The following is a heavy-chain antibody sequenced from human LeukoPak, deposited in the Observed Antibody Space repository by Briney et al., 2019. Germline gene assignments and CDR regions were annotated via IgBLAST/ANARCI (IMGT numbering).Heavy chain of an antibody. CDR2: IYYSGST. CDR3: AKPSNYYGSATDAFDF. V-gene: IGHV4-39*07. J-gene: IGHJ3*01. D-gene: IGHD3-10*01. CDR1: GGSISSSYSY. Sequence: SETLSLTCTVSGGSISSSYSYWGWIRQPPGKGLEWIGNIYYSGSTYYNPSLKSRVTISVDTSKNHFSLKLNSVTAADTAVYYCAKPSNYYGSATDAFDFWGQGTMVIVSS.